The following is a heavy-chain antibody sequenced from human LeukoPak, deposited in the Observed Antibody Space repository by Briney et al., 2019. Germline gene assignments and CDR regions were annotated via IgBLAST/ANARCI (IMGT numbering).Heavy chain of an antibody. CDR2: IIPIFGTA. J-gene: IGHJ4*02. D-gene: IGHD2-2*01. CDR3: ARDRYQLPDY. CDR1: GGTFSSYA. Sequence: ASVKVSCTASGGTFSSYAISWVRQAPGQGLEWMGGIIPIFGTANYAQKFQGRVTITADESTSTAYMELSSLRSEDTAVYYCARDRYQLPDYWGQGTLVTVSS. V-gene: IGHV1-69*13.